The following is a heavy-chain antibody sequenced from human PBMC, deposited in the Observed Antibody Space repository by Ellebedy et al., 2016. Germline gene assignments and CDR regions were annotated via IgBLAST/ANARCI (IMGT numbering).Heavy chain of an antibody. CDR3: SREYGSGAYYYAMDV. Sequence: GGSLRLXXAASGFTFDDYAMHWVRQAPGKGLEWVSGISCNSGSIGYADSVKGRFTISRDNAKNSLYLQMNSLRAEDTAVYYCSREYGSGAYYYAMDVWGQGTTVTVSS. D-gene: IGHD3-10*01. CDR2: ISCNSGSI. V-gene: IGHV3-9*01. CDR1: GFTFDDYA. J-gene: IGHJ6*02.